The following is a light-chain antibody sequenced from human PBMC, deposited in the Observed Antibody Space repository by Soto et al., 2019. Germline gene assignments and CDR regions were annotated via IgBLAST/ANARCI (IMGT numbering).Light chain of an antibody. J-gene: IGLJ2*01. V-gene: IGLV2-14*01. CDR3: SSYTTSRTHVV. CDR1: SSDVGSYNY. CDR2: DVS. Sequence: QSVLTQPASVSGSPGQSITIACTGTSSDVGSYNYVSWYQQYPGKAPRLMIYDVSNRPSGVSYRFSGSKSGNTDSLTISGVQAEDEADYYCSSYTTSRTHVVFGGGTKVTVL.